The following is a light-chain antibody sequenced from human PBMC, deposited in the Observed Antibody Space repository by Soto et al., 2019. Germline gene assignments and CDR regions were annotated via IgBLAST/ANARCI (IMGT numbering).Light chain of an antibody. V-gene: IGLV1-40*01. CDR3: QSYDSSLSGFWV. Sequence: VLTQPPSVSGAPGQRVTLSCTGSSSNIGAGYDVHWYQQLPGTAPKLLIYGNSNRPSGVPDRFSGSKSGTSASLAITGLQAEDEADYYCQSYDSSLSGFWVFGGGTKLTVL. CDR1: SSNIGAGYD. J-gene: IGLJ3*02. CDR2: GNS.